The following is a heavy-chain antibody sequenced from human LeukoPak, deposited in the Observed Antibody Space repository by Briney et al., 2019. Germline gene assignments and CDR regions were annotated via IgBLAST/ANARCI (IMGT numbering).Heavy chain of an antibody. V-gene: IGHV4-30-2*01. J-gene: IGHJ3*02. CDR1: GGSISSGGYS. Sequence: SETLSLTCAVSGGSISSGGYSWSWIGQPPGKGLEWIGYIYHSGSTYYNPSLKSRVTISVDRSKNQFSLKLSSVTAADTAVYYCARDSCSSTSCYTLDDAFDIWGQGTMVTVSS. D-gene: IGHD2-2*02. CDR3: ARDSCSSTSCYTLDDAFDI. CDR2: IYHSGST.